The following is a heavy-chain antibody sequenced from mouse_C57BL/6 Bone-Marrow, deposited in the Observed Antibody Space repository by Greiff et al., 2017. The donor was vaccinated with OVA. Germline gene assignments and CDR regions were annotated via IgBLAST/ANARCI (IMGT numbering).Heavy chain of an antibody. J-gene: IGHJ1*03. V-gene: IGHV2-9-1*01. Sequence: VKVVESGPGLVAPSQSLSITCTVSGFSLTSYAISWVRQPPGKGLEWLGVIWTGGGTNYNSALKSRLSISKDNSKSQVFLKMNSLQTDDTARYYCARNGVYYDSYWYFDVWGTGTTVTVSS. CDR1: GFSLTSYA. CDR2: IWTGGGT. D-gene: IGHD2-4*01. CDR3: ARNGVYYDSYWYFDV.